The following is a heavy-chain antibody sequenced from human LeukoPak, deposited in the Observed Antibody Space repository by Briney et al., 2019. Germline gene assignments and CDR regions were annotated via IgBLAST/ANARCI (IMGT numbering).Heavy chain of an antibody. D-gene: IGHD6-19*01. CDR3: AKEIAVALRY. V-gene: IGHV3-30*18. Sequence: QPGRSLRLSCAASGFTFSSYGMHWVRQAPGKGLEWVAVISYDGSNKYYADSVKGRSTISRDNSKNTLYLQMNSLRAEDTAVYYCAKEIAVALRYWGQGTLVTVSS. CDR2: ISYDGSNK. CDR1: GFTFSSYG. J-gene: IGHJ4*02.